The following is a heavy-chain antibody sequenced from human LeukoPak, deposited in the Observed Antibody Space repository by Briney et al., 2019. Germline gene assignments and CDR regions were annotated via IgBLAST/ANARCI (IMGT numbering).Heavy chain of an antibody. Sequence: GGSLRLSCTACGSTSSNDWMNWVRQVPGKGLEWVGLIKTKTDGETTDYAAPVKGRFTISRDDSKNTVFLQMNMLKTDDTAVYSCAPAPVGTLVYWGPGTLVTVSS. CDR1: GSTSSNDW. J-gene: IGHJ4*02. V-gene: IGHV3-15*01. CDR3: APAPVGTLVY. D-gene: IGHD6-13*01. CDR2: IKTKTDGETT.